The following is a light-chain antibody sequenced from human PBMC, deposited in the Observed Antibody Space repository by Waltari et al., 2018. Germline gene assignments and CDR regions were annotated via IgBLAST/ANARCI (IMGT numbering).Light chain of an antibody. Sequence: ETVVTQSPATLSVSPGERATLSCKTSQTIGRSLAWYQQKPGQAPRLLIYRASTRATGIPDRFSGSGSESEFTLTISSLQSEDVALYYCQQYNNWPPGTFGQGTKVEI. V-gene: IGKV3-15*01. CDR2: RAS. J-gene: IGKJ1*01. CDR3: QQYNNWPPGT. CDR1: QTIGRS.